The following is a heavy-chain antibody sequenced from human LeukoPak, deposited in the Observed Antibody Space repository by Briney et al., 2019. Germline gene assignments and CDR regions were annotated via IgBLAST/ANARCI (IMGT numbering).Heavy chain of an antibody. V-gene: IGHV3-48*03. CDR1: GFPFSSYE. CDR3: ATKHDY. Sequence: GGSMTLSCAASGFPFSSYEMNWVSQAPGKGLEWVSYISRSGSTIYFTDSVKGRFTISRDNAKNSLYLQMNSLRAEDTAVYYCATKHDYWGQGTLVTVSS. J-gene: IGHJ4*02. CDR2: ISRSGSTI.